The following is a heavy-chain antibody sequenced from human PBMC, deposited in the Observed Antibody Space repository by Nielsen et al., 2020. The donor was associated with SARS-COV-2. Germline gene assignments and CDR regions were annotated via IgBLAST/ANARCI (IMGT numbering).Heavy chain of an antibody. CDR2: ISWNSGSI. Sequence: SLKISCAASGFTFDDYAMHWVRQAPGKGLEWVSGISWNSGSIGYADSVKGRFTISRDNAKNSLYLQMNSLRAEGTALYYCATQPEDAFDIWGQGTMVTVSS. J-gene: IGHJ3*02. CDR3: ATQPEDAFDI. V-gene: IGHV3-9*01. CDR1: GFTFDDYA.